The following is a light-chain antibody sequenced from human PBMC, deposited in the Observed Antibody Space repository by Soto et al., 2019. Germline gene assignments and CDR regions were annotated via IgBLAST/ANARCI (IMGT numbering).Light chain of an antibody. V-gene: IGKV1-6*01. J-gene: IGKJ1*01. CDR2: AAS. CDR3: LQDYNYPRT. CDR1: QGIRNA. Sequence: AIQMTQSPSSLSASVGDRVTITCRASQGIRNALGWYQQKPGKAPKNLVYAASSLQSGVPSRFSGSGSGTDFTLTISSLQPEDFATDYCLQDYNYPRTFGQGTKVEIK.